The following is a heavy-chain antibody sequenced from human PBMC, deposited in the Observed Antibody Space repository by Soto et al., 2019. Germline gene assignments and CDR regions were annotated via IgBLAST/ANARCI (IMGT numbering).Heavy chain of an antibody. D-gene: IGHD3-16*02. CDR1: GGTFSSYA. J-gene: IGHJ6*02. CDR3: ARRGAYDYVWGSYRPVVPSVANYYYYGMDV. CDR2: IIPIFGTA. Sequence: SVEVSCKASGGTFSSYAISWVRQAPGQGLEGMGGIIPIFGTANYAQKFQGRVTITADESTSTAYMELSSLRSEDTAVYYCARRGAYDYVWGSYRPVVPSVANYYYYGMDVWGPGTTVTVSS. V-gene: IGHV1-69*13.